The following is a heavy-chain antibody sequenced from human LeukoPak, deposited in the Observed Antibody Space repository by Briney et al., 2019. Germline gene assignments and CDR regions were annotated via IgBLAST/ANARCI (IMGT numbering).Heavy chain of an antibody. J-gene: IGHJ6*02. CDR3: ARGRSGWHYYYGMDV. D-gene: IGHD6-19*01. CDR1: GGSISSSSYY. V-gene: IGHV4-39*07. Sequence: SETLSLTCTVSGGSISSSSYYWGWIRQPPGKGLEWIGSIYYSGSTNYNPSLKSRVTISVDTSKNQFSLKLSSVTAADTAVYYCARGRSGWHYYYGMDVWGQGTTVTVSS. CDR2: IYYSGST.